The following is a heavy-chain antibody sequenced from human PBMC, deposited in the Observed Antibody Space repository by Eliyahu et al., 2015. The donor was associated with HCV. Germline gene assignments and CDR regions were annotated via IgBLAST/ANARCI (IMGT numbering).Heavy chain of an antibody. CDR1: GYRFVNDY. J-gene: IGHJ3*02. CDR3: AGGFDFSTSSYFVAFDI. D-gene: IGHD5-12*01. Sequence: QVHLLQSEAEVKKPGASVKISCGASGYRFVNDYIXGVRQAPGQGLEWMGVINPRGSPKSSARKFQGRPTMTGDMSTSTVYMELSGLTSDDTGVYYCAGGFDFSTSSYFVAFDIWGQGTKVTVSS. V-gene: IGHV1-46*01. CDR2: INPRGSPK.